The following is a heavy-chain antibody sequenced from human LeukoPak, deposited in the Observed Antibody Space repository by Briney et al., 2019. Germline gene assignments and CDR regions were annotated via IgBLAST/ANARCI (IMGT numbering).Heavy chain of an antibody. Sequence: PGGSLRLSCAASGFTFSSYWMHWVRQAPGKGLVWVSRINSDGSSTSYADSVKGRFTISRDDSKSTLYLQMNSLRAEDTAIYYCAKNHEPGRGVPYGMDVWGQGTTVTVSS. D-gene: IGHD3-10*01. CDR2: INSDGSST. CDR3: AKNHEPGRGVPYGMDV. V-gene: IGHV3-74*01. CDR1: GFTFSSYW. J-gene: IGHJ6*02.